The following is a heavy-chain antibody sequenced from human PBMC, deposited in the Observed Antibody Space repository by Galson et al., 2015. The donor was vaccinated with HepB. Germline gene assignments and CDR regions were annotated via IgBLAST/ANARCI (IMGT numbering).Heavy chain of an antibody. D-gene: IGHD2-15*01. Sequence: FLRLSCAASGVTFSGSAVHWVRQASGEGLEWGGRFRGTPYNYATASAASVKGRFTMSRDDSKNMAYLQMNSLKTEDTAVYYCTGRGDLYQSNYHYWGQGTLVTVSS. CDR2: FRGTPYNYAT. CDR1: GVTFSGSA. V-gene: IGHV3-73*01. CDR3: TGRGDLYQSNYHY. J-gene: IGHJ4*02.